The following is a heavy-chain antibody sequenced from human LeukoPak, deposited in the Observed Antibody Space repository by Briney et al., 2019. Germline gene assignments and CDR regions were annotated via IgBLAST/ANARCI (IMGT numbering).Heavy chain of an antibody. CDR2: INAANGDA. D-gene: IGHD6-13*01. J-gene: IGHJ5*02. CDR3: ARSEYSSTWKGGGNWFDP. V-gene: IGHV1-3*01. CDR1: GYTFSRFD. Sequence: GASMKVSCKASGYTFSRFDIRWVRQAPGQSLEWMGWINAANGDAKYSQNFLGRATITRDISASIVYMELSSLRSEDTAMYYCARSEYSSTWKGGGNWFDPWGQGTLVTVSS.